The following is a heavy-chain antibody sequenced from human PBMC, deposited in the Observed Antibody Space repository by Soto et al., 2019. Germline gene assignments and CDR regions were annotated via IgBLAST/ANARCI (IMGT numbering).Heavy chain of an antibody. Sequence: SETLSLTCTVSGGSISSGDYYWSWIRQPPGKGLEWIGYIYYSGSTYYNPSLKSRVTISVDTSKNQFSLKLSSVTAADTAVYYCVRDRSSWGWFDPWGQGTLVTVSS. CDR3: VRDRSSWGWFDP. CDR2: IYYSGST. CDR1: GGSISSGDYY. J-gene: IGHJ5*02. V-gene: IGHV4-30-4*01. D-gene: IGHD6-13*01.